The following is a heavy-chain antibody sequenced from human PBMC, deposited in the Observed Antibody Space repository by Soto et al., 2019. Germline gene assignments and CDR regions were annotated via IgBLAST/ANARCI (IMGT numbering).Heavy chain of an antibody. CDR1: GFTFDDNG. D-gene: IGHD5-18*01. J-gene: IGHJ4*02. CDR3: ARGRGYSYGWYFDY. Sequence: EVQLAESGGGVVRPGGYLRLSCEASGFTFDDNGMSWVRQAPGKGLEWVSGINWNGGSTGYADSVKGRFTISRDNAKNSLYLQMNSLRAEDTALYYCARGRGYSYGWYFDYWGQGTLVTVSS. CDR2: INWNGGST. V-gene: IGHV3-20*04.